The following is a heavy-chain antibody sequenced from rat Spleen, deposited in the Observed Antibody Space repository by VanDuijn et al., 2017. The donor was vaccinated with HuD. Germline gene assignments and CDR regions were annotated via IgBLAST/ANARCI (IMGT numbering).Heavy chain of an antibody. Sequence: EVQLVESGGGLLQPGRSLKVSCAASGFSFSNHGMHWIRQAPTKGLEWVASITDSGDSTYYRDSVKGRFTISRDNAKNTLYLQMDSLRSEDTATYYCVRQGYLRDWYFDFWGPGTVVTVSS. J-gene: IGHJ1*01. V-gene: IGHV5-19*01. D-gene: IGHD2-7*01. CDR2: ITDSGDST. CDR1: GFSFSNHG. CDR3: VRQGYLRDWYFDF.